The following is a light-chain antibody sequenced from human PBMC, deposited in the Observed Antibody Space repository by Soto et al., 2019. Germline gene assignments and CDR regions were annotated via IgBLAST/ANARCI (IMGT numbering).Light chain of an antibody. CDR3: QSYDSSLRGV. Sequence: QSVLTQPPSVSAAPGQKVTISCSGSSSNIGNNYVSWYQQLPGTAPKLLIYGNINRPSGVPDRFSGSKSGTSASLAITGLQAEDEADYYCQSYDSSLRGVFGGGTKLTVL. CDR2: GNI. J-gene: IGLJ3*02. V-gene: IGLV1-40*01. CDR1: SSNIGNNY.